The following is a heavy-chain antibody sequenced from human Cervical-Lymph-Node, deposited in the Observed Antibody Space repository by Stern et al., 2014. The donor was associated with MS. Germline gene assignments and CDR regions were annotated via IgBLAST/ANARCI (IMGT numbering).Heavy chain of an antibody. V-gene: IGHV5-51*01. CDR1: GYSFTSYW. Sequence: EVQLVESGAEVKKPGESLKISCKGSGYSFTSYWIGWVRQMPGKGLEWMGIIHPGDSDTRYSPSFQGQVTIAADKSISTAYLQWNSLKASDTAMYYCARLLAATYCGGDCPIDYWGQGTLVTVSS. CDR2: IHPGDSDT. CDR3: ARLLAATYCGGDCPIDY. D-gene: IGHD2-21*02. J-gene: IGHJ4*02.